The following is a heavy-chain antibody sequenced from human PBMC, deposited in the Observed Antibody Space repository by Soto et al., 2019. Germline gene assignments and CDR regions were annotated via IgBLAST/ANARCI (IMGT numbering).Heavy chain of an antibody. V-gene: IGHV5-51*01. D-gene: IGHD3-10*01. J-gene: IGHJ4*02. CDR3: ARTWVLGYYYGSGSPLFDY. Sequence: GESLKISCKGSGYSFTSYWIGWVRQMPGKGLEWMGIIYPGDSDTRYSPSFQGQVTISADKSISTAYLQWSSLKASDTAMYYCARTWVLGYYYGSGSPLFDYWGQGTLVTVSS. CDR2: IYPGDSDT. CDR1: GYSFTSYW.